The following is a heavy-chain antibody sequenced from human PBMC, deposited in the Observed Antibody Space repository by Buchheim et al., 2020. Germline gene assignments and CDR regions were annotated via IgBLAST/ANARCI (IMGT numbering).Heavy chain of an antibody. D-gene: IGHD3-22*01. Sequence: QVQLVQSGAEVKKPGASVKVSCKASGYTFTSYYMHWVRQAPGQGLEWMGGIIPIFGTANYAQKFQGKVTITADESTSTAYMELSSLRSEDTAVYYCARVDSYYYDSSGYRDWGQGTL. V-gene: IGHV1-69*01. CDR1: GYTFTSYY. CDR2: IIPIFGTA. CDR3: ARVDSYYYDSSGYRD. J-gene: IGHJ4*02.